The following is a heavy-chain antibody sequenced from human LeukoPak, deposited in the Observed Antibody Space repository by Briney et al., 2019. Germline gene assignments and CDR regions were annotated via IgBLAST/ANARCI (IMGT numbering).Heavy chain of an antibody. J-gene: IGHJ4*02. D-gene: IGHD3-22*01. CDR2: INKDGSVK. Sequence: GGSLRLSCAASGFTFSNYRMSWVRQAPGKGLQWVANINKDGSVKYSVESVKGRFTISRDNAKNSVYLQMNSLRAEDTAVYYCAASDDSSGCDWGQGTLVTVSS. CDR1: GFTFSNYR. CDR3: AASDDSSGCD. V-gene: IGHV3-7*01.